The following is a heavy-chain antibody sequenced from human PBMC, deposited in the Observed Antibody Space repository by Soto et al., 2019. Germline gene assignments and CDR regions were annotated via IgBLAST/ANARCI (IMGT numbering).Heavy chain of an antibody. Sequence: GGSLRLSCAASGFIFSSFAMSWVRQAPGKGLECVSAISSVGDTTYYADSVEGRFTISRDNSKNTLYLQMNSLRADDTAVYYCANWGSSIWVESSLDYWGPGTLVTVSS. D-gene: IGHD3-16*01. CDR2: ISSVGDTT. V-gene: IGHV3-23*01. J-gene: IGHJ4*02. CDR1: GFIFSSFA. CDR3: ANWGSSIWVESSLDY.